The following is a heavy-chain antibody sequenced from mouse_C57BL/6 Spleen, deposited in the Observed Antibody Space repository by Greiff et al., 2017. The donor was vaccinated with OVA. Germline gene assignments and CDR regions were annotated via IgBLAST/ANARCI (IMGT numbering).Heavy chain of an antibody. V-gene: IGHV1-26*01. D-gene: IGHD1-1*01. CDR2: INPNNGGT. CDR3: ARRGEGYGSSYWYFDV. CDR1: GYTFTDYY. J-gene: IGHJ1*03. Sequence: EVQLQQSGPELVKPGASVKISCKASGYTFTDYYMNWVKQSHGKSLEWIGDINPNNGGTSYNQKFKGKATLTVDKSSSTAYMELRSLTSEDSSVXYCARRGEGYGSSYWYFDVWGTGTTVTVSA.